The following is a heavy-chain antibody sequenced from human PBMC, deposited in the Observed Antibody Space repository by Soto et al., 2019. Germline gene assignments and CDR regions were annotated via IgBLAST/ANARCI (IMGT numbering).Heavy chain of an antibody. CDR3: ARQLAYCGGDCYTEPIDY. Sequence: QAQLVQSGAEVKKPGASVKVSCKTPGYTFTAYYIHWVRQAPGQGLEWVGWINPKTGDTKYAQKFQGRVTRTGDTSITTAYMELGRLRSDDTAVYYCARQLAYCGGDCYTEPIDYWGQGTLVTVSS. J-gene: IGHJ4*02. D-gene: IGHD2-21*02. CDR1: GYTFTAYY. CDR2: INPKTGDT. V-gene: IGHV1-2*02.